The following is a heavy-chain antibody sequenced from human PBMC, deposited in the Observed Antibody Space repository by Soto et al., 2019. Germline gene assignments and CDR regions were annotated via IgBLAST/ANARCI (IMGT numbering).Heavy chain of an antibody. CDR1: GYTFPNYG. V-gene: IGHV1-18*01. J-gene: IGHJ6*02. CDR3: AREQYCGGDCYSDFDYYYYGMDV. Sequence: QVQLVQSGAEVKKPGASVKVSCKASGYTFPNYGISWVRQAAGQGLEWMGWISAYSGNTNYAQKLQGRVTMTTDTSTSTAYMELRSLRSDDTAVYYCAREQYCGGDCYSDFDYYYYGMDVWGQGTTVTVSS. D-gene: IGHD2-21*02. CDR2: ISAYSGNT.